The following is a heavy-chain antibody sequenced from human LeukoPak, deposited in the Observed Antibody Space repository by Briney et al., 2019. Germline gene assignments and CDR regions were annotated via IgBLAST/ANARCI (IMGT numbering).Heavy chain of an antibody. CDR3: ARWGSRDIVATNFDY. J-gene: IGHJ4*02. CDR2: IYYSGST. Sequence: SSETLSLTCTVSGGSISSGGYYWSWIRQHPGKGLEWIGYIYYSGSTYYNPSLKSRVTISVDTSKNQFSLKLSSVTAADTAVYYCARWGSRDIVATNFDYWGQGTLVTVSS. D-gene: IGHD5-12*01. V-gene: IGHV4-31*03. CDR1: GGSISSGGYY.